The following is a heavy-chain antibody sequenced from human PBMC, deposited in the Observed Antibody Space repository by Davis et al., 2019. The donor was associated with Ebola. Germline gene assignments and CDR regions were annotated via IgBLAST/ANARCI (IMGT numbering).Heavy chain of an antibody. Sequence: AASVKVSCKASGYTFTSYAMHWVRPAPGHRLEWMGWINAGNGNTKYSQKFQGRVTITRDTSASTAYMELSSLRSEDTAVYYCARGRGSGWYRAWFDPWGQGTLVTVSS. CDR2: INAGNGNT. CDR1: GYTFTSYA. J-gene: IGHJ5*02. D-gene: IGHD6-19*01. CDR3: ARGRGSGWYRAWFDP. V-gene: IGHV1-3*01.